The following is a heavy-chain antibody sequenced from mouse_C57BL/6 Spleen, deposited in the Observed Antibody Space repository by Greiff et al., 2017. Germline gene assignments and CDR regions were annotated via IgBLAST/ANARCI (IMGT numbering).Heavy chain of an antibody. Sequence: EVQLVESGGGLVQPKGSLKLSCAASGFSFNTYAMNWVRQAPGKGLEWVARIRSKSNNYATYYADSVKDRFTISRDDSESMLYLQMNNLKTEDTAMYYCVRQEGSYAMDYWGQGTSVTVSS. V-gene: IGHV10-1*01. J-gene: IGHJ4*01. CDR3: VRQEGSYAMDY. CDR1: GFSFNTYA. D-gene: IGHD3-3*01. CDR2: IRSKSNNYAT.